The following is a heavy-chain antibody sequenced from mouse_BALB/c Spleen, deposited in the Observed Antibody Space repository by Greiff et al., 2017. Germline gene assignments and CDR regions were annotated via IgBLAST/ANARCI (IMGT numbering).Heavy chain of an antibody. D-gene: IGHD1-1*01. CDR1: GYTFTSYW. J-gene: IGHJ3*01. CDR2: INPSNGRT. V-gene: IGHV1S81*02. CDR3: ARLDYYGSSPFAY. Sequence: QVQLQQSGAELVKPGASVKLSCKASGYTFTSYWMHWVKQRPGQGLEWIGEINPSNGRTNYNEKFKSKATLSVDKSSSTAYMQLSSLTSEDSAVYYCARLDYYGSSPFAYWGQGTLVTVSA.